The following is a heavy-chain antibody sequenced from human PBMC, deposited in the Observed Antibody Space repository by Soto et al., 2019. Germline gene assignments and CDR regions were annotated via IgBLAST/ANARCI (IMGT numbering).Heavy chain of an antibody. V-gene: IGHV3-23*01. Sequence: VVSLRLSCAASGFTFSNYAMTWVRQAPGKGLEWVSGLNGSGGSTSSADSVKGRFAISRDNARNSLSLQMNSLRAEDTAIYYRVRDLHEPLAADVLRVAKWGQGNQVTVSS. CDR2: LNGSGGST. CDR1: GFTFSNYA. D-gene: IGHD6-25*01. J-gene: IGHJ4*02. CDR3: VRDLHEPLAADVLRVAK.